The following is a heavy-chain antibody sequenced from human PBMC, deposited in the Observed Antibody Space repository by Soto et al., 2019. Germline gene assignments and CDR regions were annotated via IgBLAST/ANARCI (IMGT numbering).Heavy chain of an antibody. J-gene: IGHJ2*01. CDR1: GYTFTSYA. CDR3: ARAPSWWYFDL. Sequence: QVQLVQSGAEEKKPGASVKVSCKASGYTFTSYAMHWVRQAPGQRLEWMGWINAGNGNTKYSQKFQGRVTITRDTSASTPYMELSSLRSEDTAVYYCARAPSWWYFDLWGRGTLVTVSS. V-gene: IGHV1-3*05. CDR2: INAGNGNT.